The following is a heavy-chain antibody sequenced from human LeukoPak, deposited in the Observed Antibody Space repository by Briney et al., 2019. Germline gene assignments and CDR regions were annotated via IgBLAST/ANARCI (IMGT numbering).Heavy chain of an antibody. J-gene: IGHJ6*03. CDR1: GGSISSHY. Sequence: PSETLSLTCTVSGGSISSHYWSWIRQPPGKGLEWIGYIYYSGSTNYNPSLKSRVTISVDTSKNQFSLKLSSVTAADTAVYYCARVSRDGYKYYYYYMDVWGKGTTVTASS. V-gene: IGHV4-59*11. CDR2: IYYSGST. D-gene: IGHD5-24*01. CDR3: ARVSRDGYKYYYYYMDV.